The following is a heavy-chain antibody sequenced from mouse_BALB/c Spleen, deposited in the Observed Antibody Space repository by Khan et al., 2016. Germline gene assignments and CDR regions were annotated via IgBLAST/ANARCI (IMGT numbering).Heavy chain of an antibody. CDR1: GFNIKDTY. D-gene: IGHD2-10*02. CDR3: APYGNYEGFAY. CDR2: IDPANGNT. J-gene: IGHJ3*01. Sequence: VRLQQSGAELVKPGASVKLSCTASGFNIKDTYMHWVKQRPEQGLEWIGRIDPANGNTKYDPKFQGKATITADTSSNTAYLQLSSLTSEDTAVYYCAPYGNYEGFAYWGQGTLVTVSA. V-gene: IGHV14-3*02.